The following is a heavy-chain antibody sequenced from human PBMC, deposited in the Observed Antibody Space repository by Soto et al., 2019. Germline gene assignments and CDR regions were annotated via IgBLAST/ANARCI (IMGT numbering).Heavy chain of an antibody. CDR1: GFTFSSYG. D-gene: IGHD4-17*01. V-gene: IGHV3-33*01. J-gene: IGHJ2*01. Sequence: QVQLVESGGGVVQPGRSPRLSCAASGFTFSSYGMHWVRKAPGKGLEWVAVIWYDGSNKYYADSVKGRFTISRDNSKNTLYLQMNSLRGEDTAVYYCARDPDYGDDWYFDLWGRGTLVTVSS. CDR3: ARDPDYGDDWYFDL. CDR2: IWYDGSNK.